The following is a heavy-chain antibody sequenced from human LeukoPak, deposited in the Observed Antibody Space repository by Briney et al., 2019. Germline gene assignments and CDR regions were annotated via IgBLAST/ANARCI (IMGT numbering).Heavy chain of an antibody. CDR3: ARDNSPHAFDI. Sequence: GGSLRLSCAASGFTVSSNYMSWVRQAPGKGLGWVSVIYSGGSTYYADSVKGRFTISRDNSKNTLYLQMNSLRAEDTAVYYCARDNSPHAFDIWGQGTMVTVSS. V-gene: IGHV3-66*01. CDR1: GFTVSSNY. J-gene: IGHJ3*02. CDR2: IYSGGST.